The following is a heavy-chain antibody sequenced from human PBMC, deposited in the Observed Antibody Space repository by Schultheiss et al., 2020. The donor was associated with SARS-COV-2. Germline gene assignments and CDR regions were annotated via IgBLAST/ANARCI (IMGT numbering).Heavy chain of an antibody. CDR3: VTAGTASTSFNYYYYYMDV. CDR1: GFTSSTNW. D-gene: IGHD6-13*01. J-gene: IGHJ6*03. Sequence: GESLKISCVASGFTSSTNWIHWVRQAPGKGLVWVSRISNDGSDTKYADSVKGRFTISRDNAKNTMYLQMNSLRVEDTAVYYCVTAGTASTSFNYYYYYMDVWGSGTTVTVSS. V-gene: IGHV3-74*03. CDR2: ISNDGSDT.